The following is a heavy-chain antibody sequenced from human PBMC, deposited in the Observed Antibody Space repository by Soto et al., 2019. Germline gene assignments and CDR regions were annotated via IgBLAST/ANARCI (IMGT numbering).Heavy chain of an antibody. CDR3: ARVPGP. CDR2: IYHSGST. V-gene: IGHV4-30-2*01. Sequence: SDTLSLTCAVSGGSIGIGGYSWSWILQPPGKGLEWIGYIYHSGSTYYNPSLKSRVTISVDRSKNQFSLKLSSVTAADTAVYYCARVPGPWGQGTLVTVSS. J-gene: IGHJ5*02. CDR1: GGSIGIGGYS.